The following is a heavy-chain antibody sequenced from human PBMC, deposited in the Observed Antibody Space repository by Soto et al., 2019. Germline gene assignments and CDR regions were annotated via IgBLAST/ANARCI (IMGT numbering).Heavy chain of an antibody. V-gene: IGHV3-13*01. CDR2: FGTSDDT. CDR1: GFTFSRYD. J-gene: IGHJ3*01. Sequence: GSLRLSCAASGFTFSRYDMHWVRQVTGKGLEWVSAFGTSDDTYYAGSVKGRFTISRENAKSSLYLQMNSLTAGDTAVYYCARGDGSGGSYLYDWGQGTMVTVSS. CDR3: ARGDGSGGSYLYD. D-gene: IGHD1-26*01.